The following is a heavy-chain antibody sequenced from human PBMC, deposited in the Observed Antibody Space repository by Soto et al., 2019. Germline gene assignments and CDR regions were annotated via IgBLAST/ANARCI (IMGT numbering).Heavy chain of an antibody. D-gene: IGHD2-2*01. V-gene: IGHV4-31*03. J-gene: IGHJ5*02. CDR1: GGSISSGGYY. CDR3: ARTQRTLGYCSSNSCPGLNWFDP. Sequence: LSLTCTVSGGSISSGGYYWSWIRQHPGKGLEWIGYIYYSGSTYYNPSLKSRVTISVDTSKNQFSLKLSSVTAADTAVYYCARTQRTLGYCSSNSCPGLNWFDPWGQGTLVTVSS. CDR2: IYYSGST.